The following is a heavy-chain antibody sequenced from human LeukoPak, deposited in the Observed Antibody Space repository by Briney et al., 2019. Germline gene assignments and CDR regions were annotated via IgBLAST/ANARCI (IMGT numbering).Heavy chain of an antibody. CDR1: GGSISSSSYY. Sequence: PSETLSLTCTVSGGSISSSSYYWGWIRQPPGKGLEWIGSIYYSGSTYYNPSLKSRVTISVDTSKNQFSLKLSSVTAADTAVYYCARGPTHYDFWSGSYDYWGQGTLVTVSS. V-gene: IGHV4-39*07. J-gene: IGHJ4*02. CDR2: IYYSGST. CDR3: ARGPTHYDFWSGSYDY. D-gene: IGHD3-3*01.